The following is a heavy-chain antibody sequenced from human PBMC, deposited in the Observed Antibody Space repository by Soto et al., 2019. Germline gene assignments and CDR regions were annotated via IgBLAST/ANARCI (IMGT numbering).Heavy chain of an antibody. CDR3: ARESITMVRGVLRNWFDP. CDR1: GGSISSGGYY. J-gene: IGHJ5*02. V-gene: IGHV4-31*03. D-gene: IGHD3-10*01. Sequence: QVQLQESGPGLVKPSQTLSLTCTVSGGSISSGGYYWSWIRQHPGKGLECIGYIYYSGSTYYNPSLKSRVTISVDMSKNQFSLTLSSVTAADTAMYYCARESITMVRGVLRNWFDPWGQGTLVTVSS. CDR2: IYYSGST.